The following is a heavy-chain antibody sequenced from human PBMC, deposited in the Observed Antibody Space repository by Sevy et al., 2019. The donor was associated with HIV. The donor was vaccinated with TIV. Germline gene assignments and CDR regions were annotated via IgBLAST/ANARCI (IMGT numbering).Heavy chain of an antibody. CDR1: RYSFTNYW. V-gene: IGHV5-51*01. Sequence: GESLKISCKVSRYSFTNYWIAWVRQMPGNGLEWMGIICPGHSDSRYSPSFQGQVTISADKSSSTVFLQWSSLKASVTAIYYCAGGYCSSTSCFMGLDYWGQGTLVTVSS. CDR2: ICPGHSDS. J-gene: IGHJ4*02. CDR3: AGGYCSSTSCFMGLDY. D-gene: IGHD2-2*01.